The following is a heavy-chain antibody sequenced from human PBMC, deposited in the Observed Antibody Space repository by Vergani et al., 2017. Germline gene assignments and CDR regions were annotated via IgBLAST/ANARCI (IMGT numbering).Heavy chain of an antibody. CDR3: ARIRGAVAGTGWIDYYYYYMDV. CDR2: IIPIFGTA. CDR1: GGTFSSYA. V-gene: IGHV1-69*01. D-gene: IGHD6-19*01. J-gene: IGHJ6*03. Sequence: QVQLVQSGAEVKKPGSSVKVSCKASGGTFSSYAISWVRQAPGQGLEWMGGIIPIFGTANYAQKFQGRVTITADESTSTAYMELSSLRSEDTAVYYCARIRGAVAGTGWIDYYYYYMDVWGKGTTVTVSS.